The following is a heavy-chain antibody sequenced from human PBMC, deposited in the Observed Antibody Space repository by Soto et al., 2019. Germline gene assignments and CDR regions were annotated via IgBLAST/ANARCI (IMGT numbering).Heavy chain of an antibody. D-gene: IGHD3-3*01. Sequence: QLHLVQSGAVVKKPGASVTVSCSASGYPVTAYYMHWVRQAPGRGLEWMGGINPATGAAKYTQTFQGRVSVTRDTSTTTVFMELSGLTSEESPVFYCARGGGVGVAGSAAFDMWGQGTLVTVSS. V-gene: IGHV1-2*02. CDR2: INPATGAA. CDR3: ARGGGVGVAGSAAFDM. J-gene: IGHJ3*02. CDR1: GYPVTAYY.